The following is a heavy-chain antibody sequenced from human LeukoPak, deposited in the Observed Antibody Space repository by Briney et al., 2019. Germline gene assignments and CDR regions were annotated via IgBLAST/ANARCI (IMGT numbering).Heavy chain of an antibody. D-gene: IGHD3-10*01. V-gene: IGHV4-34*01. CDR2: INHSGST. CDR1: GGSFSGYY. Sequence: SETLSLTCAVCGGSFSGYYWSWIRQPPGKGLEWIGEINHSGSTNYNPSLKSRVTISVDTSKNQFSLKLSSVTAADTAVYYCARAPWFGGWFDAFDIWGQGTMVTVSS. CDR3: ARAPWFGGWFDAFDI. J-gene: IGHJ3*02.